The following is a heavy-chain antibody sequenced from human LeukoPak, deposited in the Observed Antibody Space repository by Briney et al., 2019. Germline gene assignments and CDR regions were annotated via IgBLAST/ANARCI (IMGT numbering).Heavy chain of an antibody. CDR1: GFTFSSYG. J-gene: IGHJ4*02. CDR3: AKDSRYCSGGSCYPDWYFDY. D-gene: IGHD2-15*01. CDR2: ISYDGSNK. Sequence: GRSLRLSCAASGFTFSSYGMHWVRQAPGKGLEWVAVISYDGSNKYYADSVKGRFTISRDNSKNTLYLQMNSLRAEDTAMYYCAKDSRYCSGGSCYPDWYFDYWGQGTLVTVSS. V-gene: IGHV3-30*18.